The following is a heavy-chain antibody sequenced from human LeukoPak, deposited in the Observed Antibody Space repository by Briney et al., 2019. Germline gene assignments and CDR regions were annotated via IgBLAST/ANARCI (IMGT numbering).Heavy chain of an antibody. Sequence: GGSLRLSCAASGFTFNNYWMGWVRQAPGKGLEWVANIKEDGSEKNYVDPVKGRFTISRDNAKNSLYLQMNSLRAEDTAVYYCARNYYDSSGYAVLDAFDIWGQGTMVTVSS. CDR2: IKEDGSEK. D-gene: IGHD3-22*01. CDR3: ARNYYDSSGYAVLDAFDI. CDR1: GFTFNNYW. J-gene: IGHJ3*02. V-gene: IGHV3-7*01.